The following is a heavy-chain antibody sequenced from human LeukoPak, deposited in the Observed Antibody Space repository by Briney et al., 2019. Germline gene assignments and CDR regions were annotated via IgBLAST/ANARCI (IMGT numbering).Heavy chain of an antibody. V-gene: IGHV3-30*18. CDR2: ISYDGSNE. CDR3: AKDIGQLWYFYYYYYGMDV. CDR1: GFTFSSYG. Sequence: GGSLRLSCAASGFTFSSYGMHWVRQAPGKGLEWVAVISYDGSNEYYADSVKGRFTISRDNSKNTLYLQMNSLRAEDTAVYYCAKDIGQLWYFYYYYYGMDVWGKGTTVTVSS. J-gene: IGHJ6*04. D-gene: IGHD5-18*01.